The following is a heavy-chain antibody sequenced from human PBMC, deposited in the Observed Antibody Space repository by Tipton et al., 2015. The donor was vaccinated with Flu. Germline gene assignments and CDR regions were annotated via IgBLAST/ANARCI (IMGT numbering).Heavy chain of an antibody. D-gene: IGHD3-10*01. Sequence: TLSLTCAVYGGSFSDYYWTWIRQPPGKGLEWIGEVHHSGSTNYNPSLKSRVTISVDTSRHQFSLKLTSMTAADTAVYYCVRYGSGIYYTGYYFNSWGQGTLVTVSS. CDR2: VHHSGST. CDR1: GGSFSDYY. J-gene: IGHJ4*02. V-gene: IGHV4-34*01. CDR3: VRYGSGIYYTGYYFNS.